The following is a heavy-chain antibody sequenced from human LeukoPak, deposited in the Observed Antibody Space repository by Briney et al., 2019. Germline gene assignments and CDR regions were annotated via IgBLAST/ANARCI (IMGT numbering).Heavy chain of an antibody. V-gene: IGHV3-53*01. Sequence: PGGSLRLSCVASGLTFNSHSMSWVRQAPGMGLEWVSVIYKDGRTFYADSVKGRFTISRDNSKNTLYLQMNSLRAEDTAVYYCAKSLTYYHENSDSIWGQGTLVTVSS. D-gene: IGHD3-22*01. CDR1: GLTFNSHS. J-gene: IGHJ4*02. CDR2: IYKDGRT. CDR3: AKSLTYYHENSDSI.